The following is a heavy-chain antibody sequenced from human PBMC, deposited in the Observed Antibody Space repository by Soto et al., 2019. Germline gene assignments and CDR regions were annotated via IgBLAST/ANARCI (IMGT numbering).Heavy chain of an antibody. CDR1: GCKFRNYA. CDR2: ISATGVGT. Sequence: PVVSQRLSCAASGCKFRNYAMSWVRPAPGKGLEWVSLISATGVGTYYADSVNGRFTISRDNSHNTLYLQVHSLTAEDTAVYYCAKDRRAGGNSAFYFDFWGQGAQVTVSS. D-gene: IGHD3-16*01. V-gene: IGHV3-23*01. CDR3: AKDRRAGGNSAFYFDF. J-gene: IGHJ4*02.